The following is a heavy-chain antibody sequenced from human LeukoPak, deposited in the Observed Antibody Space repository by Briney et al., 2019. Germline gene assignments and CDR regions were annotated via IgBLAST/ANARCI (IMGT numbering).Heavy chain of an antibody. CDR3: ARGYESGGFYYRRTDKPLDY. J-gene: IGHJ4*02. V-gene: IGHV3-11*01. D-gene: IGHD3-22*01. CDR2: ISGGSRTI. CDR1: GFTFSDYY. Sequence: GGSLRLSCAAYGFTFSDYYMNWIRQAPGKGLEWVSSISGGSRTINYADSVKGRFTTSRDNAKNSLYLQVNSLRAEDTAVYYCARGYESGGFYYRRTDKPLDYWGQGTLVTVSS.